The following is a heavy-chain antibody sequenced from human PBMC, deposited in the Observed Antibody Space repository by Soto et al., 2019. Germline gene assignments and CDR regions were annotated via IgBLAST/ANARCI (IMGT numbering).Heavy chain of an antibody. D-gene: IGHD4-17*01. J-gene: IGHJ6*02. Sequence: ASVKVSCKASGGTFSSYAISWVRQAPGQGLEWMGGIIPIFGTANYAQKFQGRVTITADESTSTAYMELSSLRSEDTAVYYCARSSDYGDPYYYGMDVWGQGTTVTVSS. CDR2: IIPIFGTA. CDR3: ARSSDYGDPYYYGMDV. V-gene: IGHV1-69*13. CDR1: GGTFSSYA.